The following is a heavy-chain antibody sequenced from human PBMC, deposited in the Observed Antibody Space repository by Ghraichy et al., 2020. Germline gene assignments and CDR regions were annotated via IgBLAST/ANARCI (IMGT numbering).Heavy chain of an antibody. Sequence: SETLSLTCAVSGGSISSSNWWSWVRQPPGKGLECIGEIYHSGSTNYNPSLKSRVTISVDKSKNQFSLKLSSVTASDTAVYYCARTAGEVRWVGESFDYWGQGTLVTVSS. V-gene: IGHV4-4*02. D-gene: IGHD3-10*01. CDR1: GGSISSSNW. J-gene: IGHJ4*02. CDR3: ARTAGEVRWVGESFDY. CDR2: IYHSGST.